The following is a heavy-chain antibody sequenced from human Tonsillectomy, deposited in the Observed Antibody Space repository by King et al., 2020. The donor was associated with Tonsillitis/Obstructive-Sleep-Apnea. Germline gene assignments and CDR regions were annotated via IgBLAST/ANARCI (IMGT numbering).Heavy chain of an antibody. V-gene: IGHV4-59*01. Sequence: QLQESGPGLVKPSETLSLTCTVSGGSISTYYWSWIRQPPGKRLEWIGYIYYSGSTNYNPSLKSRVTISVDTSKNQFSLQLSSVTAADTAVYYCARGRTLGGNFDYWGQGTLVTVSS. D-gene: IGHD1-14*01. CDR3: ARGRTLGGNFDY. CDR1: GGSISTYY. CDR2: IYYSGST. J-gene: IGHJ4*02.